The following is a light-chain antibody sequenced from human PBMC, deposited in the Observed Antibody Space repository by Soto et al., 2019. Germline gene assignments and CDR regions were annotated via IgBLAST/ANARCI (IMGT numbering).Light chain of an antibody. CDR3: QQYGSSQFT. J-gene: IGKJ3*01. CDR2: GAS. V-gene: IGKV3-20*01. Sequence: EIVLTQSPGTLSLSPGERATLSCRASQSVTSSYLAWYQQKPGQAPRLLIYGASNRPTGIPDRFSGSGSGTDFTLTISRLEPEDFAVYYCQQYGSSQFTFGPGTKVDIK. CDR1: QSVTSSY.